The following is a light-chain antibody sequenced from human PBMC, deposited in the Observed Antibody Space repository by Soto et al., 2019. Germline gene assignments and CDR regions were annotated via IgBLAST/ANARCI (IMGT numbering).Light chain of an antibody. Sequence: DVVMTHCPLSLPVSLGHPAFFSVVSTQSLVHTDGIAYLNWFHQRPAPSPRRLIYTVSNRDSGVPARFSGSGSGTDFTLKISRVEAEDVGVYYCMQGIHWPITFGQGTRLAI. CDR1: QSLVHTDGIAY. CDR3: MQGIHWPIT. V-gene: IGKV2-30*02. CDR2: TVS. J-gene: IGKJ5*01.